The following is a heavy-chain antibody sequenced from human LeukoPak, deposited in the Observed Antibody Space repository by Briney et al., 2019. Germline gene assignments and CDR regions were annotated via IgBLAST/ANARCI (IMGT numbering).Heavy chain of an antibody. CDR1: GDSVSSNSAA. V-gene: IGHV6-1*01. CDR2: TYYGSKWYN. J-gene: IGHJ5*02. D-gene: IGHD4-17*01. Sequence: SQTLSLTCAISGDSVSSNSAAWNWIRQSPSRGLEWLGRTYYGSKWYNDYAVSVKSRITINPDTSKNQFSLQLNSVTPEDTAVYYCARSRPPFSTKVTTGNWFDPWGQGTLVTVSS. CDR3: ARSRPPFSTKVTTGNWFDP.